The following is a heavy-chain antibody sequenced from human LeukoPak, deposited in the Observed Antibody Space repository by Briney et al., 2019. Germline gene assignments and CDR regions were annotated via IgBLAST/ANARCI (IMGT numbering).Heavy chain of an antibody. CDR1: GGSMSGYS. CDR3: ARSITSSWYGDFQH. Sequence: SETLSLTCTVSGGSMSGYSWSWIRQPPGKGLEWIGYIYYSGSTNYNPSLKSRVTISVDTSKNQFSLKLSSVTAADTAVYYCARSITSSWYGDFQHWGQGTLVTVSS. V-gene: IGHV4-59*01. CDR2: IYYSGST. J-gene: IGHJ1*01. D-gene: IGHD6-13*01.